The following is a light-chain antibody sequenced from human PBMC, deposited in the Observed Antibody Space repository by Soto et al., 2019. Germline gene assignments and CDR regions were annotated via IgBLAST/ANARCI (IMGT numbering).Light chain of an antibody. J-gene: IGKJ5*01. CDR1: QSLTNSF. CDR2: GAS. V-gene: IGKV3-20*01. Sequence: EIVLTQSPGTLPLSPGDRATLSCMASQSLTNSFMAWYQQKPGQAPRLLIYGASSRATGIPDRFSGSGSGTDFTLTISRLEPEDFAVYYCQQYNNWPPITFGQGTRLEIK. CDR3: QQYNNWPPIT.